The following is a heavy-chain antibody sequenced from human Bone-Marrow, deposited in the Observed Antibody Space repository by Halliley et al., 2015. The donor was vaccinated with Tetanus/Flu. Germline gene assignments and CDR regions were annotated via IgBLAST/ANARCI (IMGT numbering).Heavy chain of an antibody. CDR2: IRSNTNSYAT. D-gene: IGHD2-2*01. CDR3: ARLTIGLPSAKGDGMDV. Sequence: SLRLSCAASGFTFSRSAMHWVRQPSGKGLEWVGRIRSNTNSYATEYAASVEGRFTISRDDSKNTAYLQMHSLKTEDTAVYYCARLTIGLPSAKGDGMDVWGRGTTVIVSS. CDR1: GFTFSRSA. V-gene: IGHV3-73*01. J-gene: IGHJ6*02.